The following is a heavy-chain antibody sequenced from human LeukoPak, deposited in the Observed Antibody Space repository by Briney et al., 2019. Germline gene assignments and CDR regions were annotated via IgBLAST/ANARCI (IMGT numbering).Heavy chain of an antibody. CDR3: ARDLGGAADY. CDR2: KKQDGSEK. CDR1: GFTFSSYW. Sequence: GGSLRLSCAASGFTFSSYWMSWVRQAPGKGLEGVADKKQDGSEKYYVDSVKGRFTIPRDNAKNSLYLQMNSLRAEDTAVYYCARDLGGAADYWGQGTLVTVSS. D-gene: IGHD2-15*01. J-gene: IGHJ4*02. V-gene: IGHV3-7*01.